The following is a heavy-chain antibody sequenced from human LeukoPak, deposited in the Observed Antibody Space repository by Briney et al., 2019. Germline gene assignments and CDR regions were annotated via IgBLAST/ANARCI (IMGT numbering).Heavy chain of an antibody. CDR2: IIPIFGTA. J-gene: IGHJ4*02. CDR1: GGTFSSYA. D-gene: IGHD3-10*01. CDR3: AAGRDSGRQTIDY. V-gene: IGHV1-69*13. Sequence: GASVKVSCKASGGTFSSYAISWVRQAPGQGLEWMGGIIPIFGTANYAQKFQGRVTITADESTSTAYMELSSLRSEDTAVYYCAAGRDSGRQTIDYWGQGTLVTVSS.